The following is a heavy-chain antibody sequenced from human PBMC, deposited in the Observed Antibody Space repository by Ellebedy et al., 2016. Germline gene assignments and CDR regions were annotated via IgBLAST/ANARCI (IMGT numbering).Heavy chain of an antibody. CDR3: ARGGGFLTDY. CDR1: GFTFSTFW. Sequence: GGSLRLSCAASGFTFSTFWMTWFRQAPGKGLEWVANIKEDGSEKFYLDSVKGRFIISRDNAKKSLYLQMNNLRVEDTALYFCARGGGFLTDYWGQGTLVTVSS. J-gene: IGHJ4*02. D-gene: IGHD2-15*01. CDR2: IKEDGSEK. V-gene: IGHV3-7*03.